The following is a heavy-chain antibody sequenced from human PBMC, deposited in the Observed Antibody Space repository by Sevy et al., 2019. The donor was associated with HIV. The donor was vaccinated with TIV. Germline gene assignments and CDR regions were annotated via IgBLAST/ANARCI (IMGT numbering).Heavy chain of an antibody. D-gene: IGHD6-13*01. CDR3: ARAPGAVIAAGPYDLDY. CDR1: GFTFSSHA. Sequence: GGSLRLSCAASGFTFSSHAMHWVRQAPGKGLEWMTIISYEGSNKNHADSVKGRFTISRANSKNTLSLQMNSLRPEDTAVYYCARAPGAVIAAGPYDLDYWGQGTLVTVSS. J-gene: IGHJ4*02. CDR2: ISYEGSNK. V-gene: IGHV3-30*04.